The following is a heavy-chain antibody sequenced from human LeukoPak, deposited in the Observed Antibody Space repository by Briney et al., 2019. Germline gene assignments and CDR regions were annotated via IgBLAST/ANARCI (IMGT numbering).Heavy chain of an antibody. CDR1: GFTFSSYW. D-gene: IGHD3-22*01. CDR3: AREIIGGYYLQY. V-gene: IGHV3-7*01. CDR2: INHNGNVN. Sequence: GGSLRLSCAASGFTFSSYWMNWARQAPGKGLEWVASINHNGNVNYYVDSVKGRFTISRDNAKNSLYLQMNSLRAEDTAVYYCAREIIGGYYLQYWGQGTLVTVSS. J-gene: IGHJ4*02.